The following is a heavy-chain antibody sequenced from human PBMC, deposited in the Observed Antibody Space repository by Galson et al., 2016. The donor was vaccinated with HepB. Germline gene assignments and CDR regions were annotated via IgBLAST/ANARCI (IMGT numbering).Heavy chain of an antibody. J-gene: IGHJ4*02. CDR2: ISSSSTYI. CDR1: GFTFSSYN. V-gene: IGHV3-21*01. Sequence: SLRLSCAASGFTFSSYNMNWVRQAPGRGLEWASYISSSSTYIYYTDSVKGRFTISRDNAKNSLYLQKNSLRAEDTAVYYCARDRDRSNWDFDFWGQGTLVTVSS. CDR3: ARDRDRSNWDFDF. D-gene: IGHD1-1*01.